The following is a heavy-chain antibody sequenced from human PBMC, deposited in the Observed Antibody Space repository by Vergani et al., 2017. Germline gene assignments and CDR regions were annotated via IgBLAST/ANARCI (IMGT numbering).Heavy chain of an antibody. V-gene: IGHV3-21*01. D-gene: IGHD6-6*01. CDR3: AGAPRDNSSLTDAFDI. J-gene: IGHJ3*02. CDR2: ISSSSSYI. CDR1: GFTFSSYS. Sequence: EVQLVESGGGLVKPGGSLRLSCAASGFTFSSYSMNWVRQAPGKGLEWVSSISSSSSYIYYADSVKGRFTISRDNAKNSLYLQMNSLRAEDTAVYYCAGAPRDNSSLTDAFDIWGQGTMVTVSS.